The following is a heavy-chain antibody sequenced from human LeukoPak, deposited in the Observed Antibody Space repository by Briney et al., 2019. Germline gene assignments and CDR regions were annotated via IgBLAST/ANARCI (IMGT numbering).Heavy chain of an antibody. J-gene: IGHJ3*02. V-gene: IGHV4-59*01. D-gene: IGHD2-15*01. CDR3: ARDGVVAASAFDI. CDR1: GGSISSYY. CDR2: IYYSGST. Sequence: SETLSLTCTVSGGSISSYYWSWIRQPPGKGLEWIGYIYYSGSTNYNPSLKSRVTISVDTSKNQFSLKLSSVTAADTAVYYCARDGVVAASAFDIWGQGTMVTVSS.